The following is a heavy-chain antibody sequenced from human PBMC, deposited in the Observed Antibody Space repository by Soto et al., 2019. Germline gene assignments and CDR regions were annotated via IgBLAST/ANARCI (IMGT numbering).Heavy chain of an antibody. V-gene: IGHV1-46*03. CDR3: ARGFEEGYRHYPLAP. CDR1: GYTFTSYY. Sequence: ASVKVSCKASGYTFTSYYMHWVRQAPGQGLEWMGIINPSGGSTSYAQKFQGRVTMTRDTSTSTVYMELSSLRSEDTAVYYCARGFEEGYRHYPLAPWGQGTLVTVSS. D-gene: IGHD4-17*01. J-gene: IGHJ5*02. CDR2: INPSGGST.